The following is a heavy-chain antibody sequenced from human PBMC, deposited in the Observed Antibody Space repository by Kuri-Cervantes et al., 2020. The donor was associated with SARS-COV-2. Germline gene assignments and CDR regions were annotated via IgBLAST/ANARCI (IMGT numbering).Heavy chain of an antibody. V-gene: IGHV3-11*04. Sequence: GGSLRLSCTASGFIFSDYYMTWIRQAPGKGLEWVSNIGPSGTTKYYADSVKGRFTISRDNSKNTLYLQMNSLRAEDTAVYYCAKFFQPALPPYSNYGWFDPWGQGTLVTVSS. CDR2: IGPSGTTK. J-gene: IGHJ5*02. CDR3: AKFFQPALPPYSNYGWFDP. D-gene: IGHD4-11*01. CDR1: GFIFSDYY.